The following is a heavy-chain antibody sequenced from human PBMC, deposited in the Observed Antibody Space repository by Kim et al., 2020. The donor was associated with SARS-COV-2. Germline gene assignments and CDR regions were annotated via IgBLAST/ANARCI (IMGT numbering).Heavy chain of an antibody. CDR2: ISYDGSNK. Sequence: GGSLRLSCAASGFTFSSFGMHWVRQVPGKGLEWVAVISYDGSNKYYADSVKGRITISRDNSKNTLYLQMNSLTAEDTAVYYCARGPNAGRWLALFNWFDPWGQGTLVTVSS. CDR1: GFTFSSFG. V-gene: IGHV3-30*03. CDR3: ARGPNAGRWLALFNWFDP. D-gene: IGHD6-19*01. J-gene: IGHJ5*02.